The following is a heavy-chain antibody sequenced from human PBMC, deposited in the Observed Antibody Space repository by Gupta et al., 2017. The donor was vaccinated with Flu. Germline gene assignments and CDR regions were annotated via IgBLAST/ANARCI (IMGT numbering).Heavy chain of an antibody. D-gene: IGHD3-22*01. V-gene: IGHV3-30*18. CDR3: AKDRVRRSSGYGMDL. CDR1: GFTFSMYG. J-gene: IGHJ6*02. CDR2: VSHDGSQN. Sequence: QVQLVESGGGVVQPGESLRLACAASGFTFSMYGMYWVRQAPGKGLEWVTVVSHDGSQNNYADSVKGRFTTSRDNAKGILYLEMNSLRSEDTALYYCAKDRVRRSSGYGMDLWGLGTTVTVSS.